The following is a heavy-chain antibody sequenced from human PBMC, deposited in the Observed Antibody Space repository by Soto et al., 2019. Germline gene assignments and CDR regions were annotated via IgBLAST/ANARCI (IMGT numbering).Heavy chain of an antibody. CDR3: ARVGTVNLPYGDQPTDVYFDY. Sequence: SETLSLTCAVYGGFVSSGTYYWSWIRQPPGKGLEWIGEMSHSGSTNYNPSPKSRVTISVDTSKNQFSLKLSSVTAADTAVYYCARVGTVNLPYGDQPTDVYFDYWGQGTLVTVSS. V-gene: IGHV4-61*01. J-gene: IGHJ4*02. D-gene: IGHD4-17*01. CDR1: GGFVSSGTYY. CDR2: MSHSGST.